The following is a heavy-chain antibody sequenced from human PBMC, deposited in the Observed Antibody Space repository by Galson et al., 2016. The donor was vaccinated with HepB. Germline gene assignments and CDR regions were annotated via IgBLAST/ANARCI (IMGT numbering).Heavy chain of an antibody. D-gene: IGHD2-21*01. V-gene: IGHV3-7*01. CDR1: GFTFSTSW. Sequence: SLRLSCATSGFTFSTSWMTWVRQAPGKGLEWVASMSQDGGERYYVDSVKGRFTISRDNAKNSLYLQMNSLRAEDTALYYCATKSLVKWGQGTLVTVSS. CDR3: ATKSLVK. CDR2: MSQDGGER. J-gene: IGHJ4*02.